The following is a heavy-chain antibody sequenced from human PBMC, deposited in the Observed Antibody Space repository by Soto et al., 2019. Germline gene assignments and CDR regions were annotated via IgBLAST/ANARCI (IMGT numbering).Heavy chain of an antibody. CDR1: GGSFSGYY. D-gene: IGHD6-13*01. V-gene: IGHV4-34*01. Sequence: SETLSLTCAVYGGSFSGYYWSWIRQPPGKGLEWIGEINHSGSTNYNPSLKSRVTISVDTSKNQFSLKLSSVTAADTAVYYCARVFFGDIAAAPTGYYYYYMDVWGKGTTVTVSS. CDR2: INHSGST. CDR3: ARVFFGDIAAAPTGYYYYYMDV. J-gene: IGHJ6*03.